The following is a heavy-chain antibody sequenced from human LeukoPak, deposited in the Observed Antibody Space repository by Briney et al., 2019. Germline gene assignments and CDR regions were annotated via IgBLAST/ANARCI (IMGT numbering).Heavy chain of an antibody. CDR3: ARQSSSGWYSAAFDI. Sequence: SETLSLTCTVSGCSISSYYWSWIRQPPGKGLEWIGNIYYSGSTNYNLFLMSRVTISVDTSKNQFSLKLSSVTAADTAVYYWARQSSSGWYSAAFDIWGQGTMVTVSS. J-gene: IGHJ3*02. D-gene: IGHD6-19*01. CDR1: GCSISSYY. V-gene: IGHV4-59*08. CDR2: IYYSGST.